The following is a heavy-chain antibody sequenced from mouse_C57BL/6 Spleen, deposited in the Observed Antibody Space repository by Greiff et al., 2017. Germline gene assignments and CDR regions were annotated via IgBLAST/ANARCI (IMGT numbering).Heavy chain of an antibody. D-gene: IGHD2-5*01. CDR1: GYTFTSYW. J-gene: IGHJ2*01. CDR3: ARTYSNPYYFDY. CDR2: IYPGSGST. V-gene: IGHV1-55*01. Sequence: QVQLQQPGAELVKPGASVKMSCKASGYTFTSYWITWVKQRPGQGLEWIGDIYPGSGSTNYNEKFKSKATLTVDSSSSTAYMHLSSLTSEDSAVYYCARTYSNPYYFDYWGQGTTLTVSS.